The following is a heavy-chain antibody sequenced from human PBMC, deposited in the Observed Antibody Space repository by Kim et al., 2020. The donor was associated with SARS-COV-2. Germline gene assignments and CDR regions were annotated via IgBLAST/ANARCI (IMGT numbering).Heavy chain of an antibody. D-gene: IGHD2-8*01. Sequence: GGSLRLSCAASGFTFSSYGMHWVRQAPGKGLEWVAVIWYDGSNKYYADSVKGRFTISRDNSKNTLYLQMNSLRAEDTAVYYCARDILYSTNGVCYTGKGMGGMDVWGQGTTVTVSS. V-gene: IGHV3-33*01. CDR2: IWYDGSNK. J-gene: IGHJ6*02. CDR1: GFTFSSYG. CDR3: ARDILYSTNGVCYTGKGMGGMDV.